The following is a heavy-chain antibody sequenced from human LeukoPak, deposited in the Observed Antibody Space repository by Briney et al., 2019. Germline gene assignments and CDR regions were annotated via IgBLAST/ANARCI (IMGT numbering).Heavy chain of an antibody. V-gene: IGHV5-51*01. J-gene: IGHJ3*01. D-gene: IGHD3-22*01. CDR1: GYRFTSYW. Sequence: GESLNISCKGSGYRFTSYWIGWARQMPGKGLEWMGIIYPGESETRYSPTFKGEVTISADKSVRTAYLQWSSLKASDTAMYYCARPNITSYYDSRGYDAFDVWGQGTRVTVSS. CDR2: IYPGESET. CDR3: ARPNITSYYDSRGYDAFDV.